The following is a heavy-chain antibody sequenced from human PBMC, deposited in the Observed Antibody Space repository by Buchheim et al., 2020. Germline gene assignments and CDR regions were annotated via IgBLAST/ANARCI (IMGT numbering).Heavy chain of an antibody. CDR3: ARSVPNVVERLNQLPAYYYYMDV. D-gene: IGHD2-15*01. CDR2: IYYSGST. J-gene: IGHJ6*03. CDR1: GGSISSGGYY. V-gene: IGHV4-31*03. Sequence: QVQLQESGPGLVKPSQTLSLPCTVSGGSISSGGYYWSWIRQHPGKGLEWIGYIYYSGSTYYNPSLKSRVTISVERYKNQFSLKLSSVTAADTAVYYCARSVPNVVERLNQLPAYYYYMDVWGKGTT.